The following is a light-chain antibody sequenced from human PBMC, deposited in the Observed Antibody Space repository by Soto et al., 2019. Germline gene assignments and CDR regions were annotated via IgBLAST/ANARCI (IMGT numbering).Light chain of an antibody. CDR2: GAS. J-gene: IGKJ1*01. CDR3: QHYLTSPGT. CDR1: QSISSF. V-gene: IGKV3-20*01. Sequence: VLTQSPGTLSLSPGERATLSCRASQSISSFLAWYQQKPGQAPRLLIYGASNRATGIPDRFSGSGSGTDFAITISRLEPEDFEVYCCQHYLTSPGTFGQGAKVEIK.